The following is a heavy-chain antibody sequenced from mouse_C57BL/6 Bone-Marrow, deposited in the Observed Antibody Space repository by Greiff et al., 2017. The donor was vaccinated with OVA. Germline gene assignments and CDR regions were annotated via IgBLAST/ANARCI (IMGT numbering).Heavy chain of an antibody. D-gene: IGHD1-1*01. CDR2: IWSGGST. CDR3: ATLLRSRAY. V-gene: IGHV2-2*01. Sequence: QVQLQQSGPGLVQPSQSLSITCTVSGFSLTSYGVHWVRQSPGKGLEWLGVIWSGGSTDYNAAFISRLSISKDNFKSQVFFKMNSLQADDTAIYYCATLLRSRAYWGQGTLVTVSA. CDR1: GFSLTSYG. J-gene: IGHJ3*01.